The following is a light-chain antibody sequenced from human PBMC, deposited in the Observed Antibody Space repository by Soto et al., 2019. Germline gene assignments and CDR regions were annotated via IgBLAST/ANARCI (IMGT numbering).Light chain of an antibody. J-gene: IGLJ1*01. Sequence: QSVLTQPRSVSGSPGQSVTISCTGISSDVGGYNFVSWYQQHPGKAPKLIIYDVSKRPSGVPDRFSGSKSDNTASLTISGLQAEDEADYYCCSYAGSYTYVFGTGTKVTVL. CDR1: SSDVGGYNF. CDR2: DVS. CDR3: CSYAGSYTYV. V-gene: IGLV2-11*01.